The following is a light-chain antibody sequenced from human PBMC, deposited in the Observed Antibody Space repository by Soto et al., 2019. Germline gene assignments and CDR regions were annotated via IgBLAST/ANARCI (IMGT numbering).Light chain of an antibody. CDR1: QTISTW. CDR2: KAS. Sequence: DIQRTQSPSTLSVSVRDRVTITCRASQTISTWLAWYQQKPGKAPKLLIYKASSLESGVPTRFSGSKSGTDFTLTISSLQPDDFATYYCQQYESFPFTFGGGTKVEIK. J-gene: IGKJ4*01. CDR3: QQYESFPFT. V-gene: IGKV1-5*03.